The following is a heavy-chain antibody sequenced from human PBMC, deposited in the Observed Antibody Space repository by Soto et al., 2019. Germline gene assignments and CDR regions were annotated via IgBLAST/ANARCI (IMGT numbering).Heavy chain of an antibody. V-gene: IGHV1-69*13. CDR2: IIPIFGTA. J-gene: IGHJ4*02. CDR3: ARGNSSGWYEAYFDY. Sequence: ASVKVSCKASGGTFSSYAISWVRQAPGQGLEWMGGIIPIFGTANYAQKFQGRVTITADESTSTAYMELSSLRSEDTAVYYCARGNSSGWYEAYFDYWGQGTLVTVSS. CDR1: GGTFSSYA. D-gene: IGHD6-19*01.